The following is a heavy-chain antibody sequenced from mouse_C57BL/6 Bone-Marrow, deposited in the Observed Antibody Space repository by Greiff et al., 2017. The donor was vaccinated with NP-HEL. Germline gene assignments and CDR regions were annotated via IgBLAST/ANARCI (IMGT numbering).Heavy chain of an antibody. V-gene: IGHV5-15*01. J-gene: IGHJ1*03. CDR3: ARQGYYGKNWYFDV. D-gene: IGHD1-1*01. Sequence: EVQLVESGGGLVQPGGSLKLSCAASGFTFSDYGMAWVRQAPRKGPEWVAFISNLAYSIYSADTVTGRFTNPRENAKNTLYLEMSSLRSEDTAMYYCARQGYYGKNWYFDVWGTGTTVTVSS. CDR1: GFTFSDYG. CDR2: ISNLAYSI.